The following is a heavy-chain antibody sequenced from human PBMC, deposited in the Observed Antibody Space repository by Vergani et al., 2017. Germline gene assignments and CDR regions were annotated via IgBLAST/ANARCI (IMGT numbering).Heavy chain of an antibody. D-gene: IGHD1-26*01. Sequence: QVQLVQSGAEVKKPGASVKVSCKASGYTFTGYYMHWVRQAPGQGLGWLGWINPNSGGTNYAQKFQGRVTMTRDTSISTALLGLRRLRSDDTAVYYCARGPRQWELLYYYYDVDVWGKGTTVTVSS. V-gene: IGHV1-2*02. CDR2: INPNSGGT. J-gene: IGHJ6*03. CDR1: GYTFTGYY. CDR3: ARGPRQWELLYYYYDVDV.